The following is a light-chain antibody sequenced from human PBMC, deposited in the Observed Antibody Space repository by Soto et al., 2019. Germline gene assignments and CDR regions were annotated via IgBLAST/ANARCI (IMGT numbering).Light chain of an antibody. CDR3: QSYDSSLSSSV. J-gene: IGLJ2*01. CDR2: GNS. V-gene: IGLV1-40*01. CDR1: RSNIGAGYD. Sequence: QLVLTQPPSVSGAPGQRVTISCTGSRSNIGAGYDVHWYQQLPGTAPKLLIYGNSNRPSGVPDRLSGSKSGTSASLAITGLQAEDEADYYCQSYDSSLSSSVFGGGTKLTVL.